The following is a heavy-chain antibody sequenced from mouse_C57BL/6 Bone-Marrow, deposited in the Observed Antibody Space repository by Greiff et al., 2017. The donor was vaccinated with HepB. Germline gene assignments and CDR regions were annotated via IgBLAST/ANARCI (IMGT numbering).Heavy chain of an antibody. D-gene: IGHD1-1*01. J-gene: IGHJ3*01. CDR1: GYTFSSYW. Sequence: QVQLQQSGAEFVKPGASVKLSCKASGYTFSSYWMQWVNQRPGQGLEWIGEIDPSDSYINYNQKFKGKATLTVDTSSSTAYMHLSSLTSEDSAVYYGARRASLLSWFAYWGQGTRVTVSA. CDR2: IDPSDSYI. V-gene: IGHV1-50*01. CDR3: ARRASLLSWFAY.